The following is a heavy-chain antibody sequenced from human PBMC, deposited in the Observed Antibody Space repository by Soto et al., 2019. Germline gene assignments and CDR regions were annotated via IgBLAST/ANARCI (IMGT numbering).Heavy chain of an antibody. V-gene: IGHV1-18*01. CDR1: GYTFTNYG. J-gene: IGHJ4*02. CDR2: INSYNGNT. CDR3: ARRALTHAFVDY. Sequence: ASVKVSCKASGYTFTNYGITWVRQAPGQGLEWMGWINSYNGNTNYAQTFQGRFTISRDISKNTVFLQMNSLRAEDTAVYFCARRALTHAFVDYWGQGTLVTVSS. D-gene: IGHD3-10*01.